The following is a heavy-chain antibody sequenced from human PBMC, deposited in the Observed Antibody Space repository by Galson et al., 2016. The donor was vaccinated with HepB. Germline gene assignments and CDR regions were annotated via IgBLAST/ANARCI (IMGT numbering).Heavy chain of an antibody. CDR1: GFSMSTDGVG. D-gene: IGHD4-17*01. Sequence: PALVTPTQTLTLTCTLSGFSMSTDGVGVGWIRQPPGKALEWLALIYWKGTKRFSPSLRNRLSVTTDTSRNQVVLTMTDMDPVDTATYYCANRPDYGAYEGAFNFWGQGTMVTVSS. CDR2: IYWKGTK. V-gene: IGHV2-5*01. J-gene: IGHJ3*01. CDR3: ANRPDYGAYEGAFNF.